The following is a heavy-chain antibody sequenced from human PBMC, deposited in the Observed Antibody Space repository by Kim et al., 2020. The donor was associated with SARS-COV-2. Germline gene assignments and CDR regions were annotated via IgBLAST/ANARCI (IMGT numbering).Heavy chain of an antibody. CDR2: IDTGGTYI. CDR3: ARVGLDYGSGSYSMY. CDR1: GFTFSSYT. J-gene: IGHJ4*02. V-gene: IGHV3-21*01. Sequence: GGSLRLSCAASGFTFSSYTMNWIRQAPGKGLEWVSSIDTGGTYIYYADSVKGRFTISRDNAENSLYLQMHSLRAEDTAVYYCARVGLDYGSGSYSMYWGQGTLVTVSS. D-gene: IGHD3-10*01.